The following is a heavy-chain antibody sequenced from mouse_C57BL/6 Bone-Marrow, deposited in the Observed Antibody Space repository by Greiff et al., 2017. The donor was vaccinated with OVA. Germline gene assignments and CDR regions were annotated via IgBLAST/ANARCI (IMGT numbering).Heavy chain of an antibody. V-gene: IGHV1-39*01. D-gene: IGHD2-3*01. CDR2: INPNYGTT. CDR3: ARYDGNYPYYYAMDY. J-gene: IGHJ4*01. Sequence: VQLKESGPELVKPGASVKISCKASGYSFTDYNMNWVKQSNGKSLEWIGVINPNYGTTSYNQKFKGKATLTVDQSSSTAYMQLNSLTSEDSAVYYCARYDGNYPYYYAMDYWGQGTSVTVSS. CDR1: GYSFTDYN.